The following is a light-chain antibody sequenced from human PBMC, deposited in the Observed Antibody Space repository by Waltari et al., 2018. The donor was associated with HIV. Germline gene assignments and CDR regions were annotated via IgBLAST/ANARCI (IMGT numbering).Light chain of an antibody. CDR1: SSAVGTYSL. J-gene: IGLJ2*01. CDR2: EGN. V-gene: IGLV2-23*03. CDR3: SSYTSFSTVL. Sequence: QSALTQPASVSGSPGQSITISCTGSSSAVGTYSLVSWYQHHPGKAPKLMIYEGNKRPSGVSNRFSGSKSGNMASLTISGLQAEDEADYYCSSYTSFSTVLFGGGTKLTVL.